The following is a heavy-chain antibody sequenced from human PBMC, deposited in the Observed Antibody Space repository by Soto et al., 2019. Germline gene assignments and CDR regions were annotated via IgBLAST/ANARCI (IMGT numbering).Heavy chain of an antibody. CDR2: MNPINGAT. J-gene: IGHJ6*02. Sequence: ASVKVSCKASGSDFTAYDTNWVRQASGQGLEWMGWMNPINGATGRARRFQGRVSMTRNNATATAYLELTSLRSDDSAVYFCGRGPSPRAPAGGTPYYYAMDVWGQGTTVTVSS. CDR3: GRGPSPRAPAGGTPYYYAMDV. V-gene: IGHV1-8*02. CDR1: GSDFTAYD. D-gene: IGHD2-2*01.